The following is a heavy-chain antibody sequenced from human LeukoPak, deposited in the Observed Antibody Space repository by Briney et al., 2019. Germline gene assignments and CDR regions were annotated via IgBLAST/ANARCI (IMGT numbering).Heavy chain of an antibody. CDR3: ARDSRWALFDS. CDR2: INWNSGSI. V-gene: IGHV3-9*01. D-gene: IGHD5-24*01. J-gene: IGHJ4*02. Sequence: GGSLRLSCEASGFKFDEYVMHWVRQAPGKGLEWVSGINWNSGSIDYADSVKGRFTISRDNSKNTVYLRLSSLTVEDTAVYYCARDSRWALFDSWGQGTLVTVSS. CDR1: GFKFDEYV.